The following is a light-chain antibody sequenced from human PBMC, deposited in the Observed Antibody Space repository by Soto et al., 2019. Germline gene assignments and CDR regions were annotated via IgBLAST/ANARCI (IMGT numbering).Light chain of an antibody. CDR2: DDN. CDR1: SSNIGGNS. CDR3: GSWDSSLSAYV. Sequence: QSGLTQPPSVSAARGQKVTISCSGSSSNIGGNSVSWYQQLPGTAPKLLIYDDNKRPSGIPDRFSGSKSGTSATLGITGFQTGDEADYYCGSWDSSLSAYVFGTGTKVTVL. J-gene: IGLJ1*01. V-gene: IGLV1-51*01.